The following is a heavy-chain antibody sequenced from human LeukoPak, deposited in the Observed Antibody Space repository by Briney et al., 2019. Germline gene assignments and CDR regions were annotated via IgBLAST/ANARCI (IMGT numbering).Heavy chain of an antibody. CDR1: GGSISSGSYY. J-gene: IGHJ4*02. Sequence: SQTLSLTCTVSGGSISSGSYYWSWIRQPAGKGLEWIGRIYTSGSTNYNPSLKSRVTISVDTSKNQFSLKLSSVTAADTAVYYCPRGLREQWLVNGPFDYWRQGTLVSVCS. D-gene: IGHD6-19*01. CDR3: PRGLREQWLVNGPFDY. V-gene: IGHV4-61*02. CDR2: IYTSGST.